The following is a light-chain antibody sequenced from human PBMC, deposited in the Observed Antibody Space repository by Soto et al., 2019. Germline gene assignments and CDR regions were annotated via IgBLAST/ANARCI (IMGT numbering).Light chain of an antibody. CDR3: MQGTYWPYT. J-gene: IGKJ2*01. Sequence: DVVMTQSPLSLPVTLGQPASISCRSSQSPLYSDGNTYLSWFHQRPGQSPRRRIYKVSHRDSGVQDRFSGSGSGTDFTLQINRVEAEDLGVYYCMQGTYWPYTFGQGTKLEIK. CDR1: QSPLYSDGNTY. CDR2: KVS. V-gene: IGKV2-30*01.